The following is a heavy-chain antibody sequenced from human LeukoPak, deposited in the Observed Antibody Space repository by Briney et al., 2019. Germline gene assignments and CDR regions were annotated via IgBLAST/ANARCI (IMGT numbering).Heavy chain of an antibody. CDR2: ISSSGSTI. CDR3: ARPYSSSWYRAFDI. Sequence: GGSLRLSCAASRFTFSSYEMNWVRQAPGKGLDWVSYISSSGSTIYYADSVKGRFTISRDNAKNSLYLQMNSLRAEDTAVYYCARPYSSSWYRAFDIWGQGTMVTVSS. D-gene: IGHD6-13*01. V-gene: IGHV3-48*03. CDR1: RFTFSSYE. J-gene: IGHJ3*02.